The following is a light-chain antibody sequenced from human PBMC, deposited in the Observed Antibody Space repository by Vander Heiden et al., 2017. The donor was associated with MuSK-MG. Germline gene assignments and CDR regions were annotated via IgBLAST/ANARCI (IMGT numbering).Light chain of an antibody. V-gene: IGLV2-14*03. CDR3: SSYTNNIGL. J-gene: IGLJ3*02. CDR2: DVT. Sequence: QSALTQPASVSGSPGQSITISCTGSRSDIGGYDYVSWYQQHPGKAPRLGISDVTNRPSGVSNRFSGSKSGTVASLTISGLQPEDESYYYCSSYTNNIGLFGGGTKVTVL. CDR1: RSDIGGYDY.